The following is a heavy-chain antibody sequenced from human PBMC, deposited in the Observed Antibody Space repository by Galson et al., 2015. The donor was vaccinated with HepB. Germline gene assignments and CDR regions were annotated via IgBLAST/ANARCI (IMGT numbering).Heavy chain of an antibody. V-gene: IGHV5-51*06. J-gene: IGHJ4*02. CDR3: ARSGRSGARFFDF. CDR2: IYSGDSEI. CDR1: GYSFSTYW. Sequence: QSGAEVKKPGESLKISCQASGYSFSTYWIGWVRQMPGEGLEWMGIIYSGDSEIRYSPSFQGQITISVDKSISAAFLQWNSLKAPDTAIYYCARSGRSGARFFDFWGQGTLVTVSS. D-gene: IGHD2-8*02.